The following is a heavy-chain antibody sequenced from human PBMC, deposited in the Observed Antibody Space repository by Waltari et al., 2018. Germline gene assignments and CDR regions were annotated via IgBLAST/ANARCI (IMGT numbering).Heavy chain of an antibody. CDR2: IYSSGST. CDR3: ARGPLVMGGVGATWYYFDY. V-gene: IGHV4-4*07. Sequence: QVQLQESGPGLVKPSETLSLTCPVSGGSISSYYWSWIRQPAGTGLEWIGRIYSSGSTNYTPSLESRVTMSVDTSKNQFSLNLTSVTAADMAVYYCARGPLVMGGVGATWYYFDYWGQGTLVTVSS. CDR1: GGSISSYY. D-gene: IGHD1-26*01. J-gene: IGHJ4*02.